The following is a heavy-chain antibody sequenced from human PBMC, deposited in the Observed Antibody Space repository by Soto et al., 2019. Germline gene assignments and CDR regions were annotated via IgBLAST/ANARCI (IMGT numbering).Heavy chain of an antibody. D-gene: IGHD3-10*01. Sequence: SETMSLTCAVYGGSFSGYYGSWIRKPPGKGLEWIGEINHSGSTNYSPSFQGQVTISADKSISTAYLQWSSLKASDTAMYYCARLNDGSGSYYNRYYYYMDVWGKGTTVTVSS. CDR2: INHSGST. CDR3: ARLNDGSGSYYNRYYYYMDV. J-gene: IGHJ6*03. CDR1: GGSFSGYY. V-gene: IGHV4-34*01.